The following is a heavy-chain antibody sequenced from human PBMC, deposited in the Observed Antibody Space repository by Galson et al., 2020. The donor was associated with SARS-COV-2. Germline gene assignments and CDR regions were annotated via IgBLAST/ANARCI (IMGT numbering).Heavy chain of an antibody. CDR3: NTDLSLVLWFGELLSPLRPVDV. V-gene: IGHV3-15*01. Sequence: SCAASGFTFSNAWMSWVRQAPGKGLEWVGRIKSKTDGGTTDYAAPVKGRFTIPRVDSKNTLYLQMNSLKTEDTAVYYCNTDLSLVLWFGELLSPLRPVDVWGQGTTVSVSS. CDR2: IKSKTDGGTT. D-gene: IGHD3-10*01. J-gene: IGHJ6*02. CDR1: GFTFSNAW.